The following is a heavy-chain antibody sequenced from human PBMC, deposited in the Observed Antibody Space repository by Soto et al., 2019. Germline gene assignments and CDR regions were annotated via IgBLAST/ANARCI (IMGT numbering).Heavy chain of an antibody. CDR3: ARGKKGGYYDSSGYGNDY. V-gene: IGHV1-8*01. J-gene: IGHJ4*02. D-gene: IGHD3-22*01. CDR2: MNPNSGNT. Sequence: ASVKVSCKASGYTFTSYDINWVRQATGQGLEWMGWMNPNSGNTGYAQKFQGRVTMTRNTSISTACMELSSLRSEDTAVYYCARGKKGGYYDSSGYGNDYWGQGTLVTVSS. CDR1: GYTFTSYD.